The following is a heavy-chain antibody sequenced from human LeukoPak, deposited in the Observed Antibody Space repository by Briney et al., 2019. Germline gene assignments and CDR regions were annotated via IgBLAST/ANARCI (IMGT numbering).Heavy chain of an antibody. CDR2: INHSGST. D-gene: IGHD2-2*01. CDR3: ATSGYCSSTSCYPYYMDV. J-gene: IGHJ6*03. Sequence: SETLSLTCAVYGGSFSGYYWSWIRQPPGKGLEWIGEINHSGSTNYNPSLKSRVTISVDTSKNQFSLKLSSVTAADTAVYYCATSGYCSSTSCYPYYMDVWGKGTTVTVSS. V-gene: IGHV4-34*01. CDR1: GGSFSGYY.